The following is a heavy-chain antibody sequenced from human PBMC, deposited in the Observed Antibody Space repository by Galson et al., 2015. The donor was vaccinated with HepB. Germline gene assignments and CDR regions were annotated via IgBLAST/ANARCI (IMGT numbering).Heavy chain of an antibody. V-gene: IGHV3-15*01. D-gene: IGHD2-2*01. CDR1: GFTLNNAW. CDR2: IKSKTDGGTT. J-gene: IGHJ4*02. Sequence: SLRLSCAASGFTLNNAWMSWVRQAPGKGLEWVARIKSKTDGGTTDYGAPVKGRFTISRDDSKNTLYLQMNSLETEDTAVYYCTTDLCVPTTNCYGNHWGQGTLVTVSS. CDR3: TTDLCVPTTNCYGNH.